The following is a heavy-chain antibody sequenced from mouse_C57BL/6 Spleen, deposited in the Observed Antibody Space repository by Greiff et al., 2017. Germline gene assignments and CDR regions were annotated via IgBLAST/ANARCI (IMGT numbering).Heavy chain of an antibody. D-gene: IGHD2-1*01. V-gene: IGHV1-80*01. Sequence: QVQLKESGAELVKPGASVKISCKASGYAFSSYWMNWVKQRPGKGLEWIGQIYPGDGDTNYNGKFKGKATLTADKSSSTAYMQLSSLNSEDSAVYFCARRSLLPFAYWGQGTLVTVSA. J-gene: IGHJ3*01. CDR3: ARRSLLPFAY. CDR1: GYAFSSYW. CDR2: IYPGDGDT.